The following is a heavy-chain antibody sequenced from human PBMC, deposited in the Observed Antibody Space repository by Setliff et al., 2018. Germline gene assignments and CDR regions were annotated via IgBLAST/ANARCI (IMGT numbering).Heavy chain of an antibody. Sequence: PSETLSLTCAVSGGSITSGSYYWIGIRPPAGEGLEWIGRLHTSGTTDYNPSPKGRVTISADTSTNHFSLKLTSVTAADTAVYYCASPRRDDLDSPFVPFDIWGHGTRVT. V-gene: IGHV4-61*02. CDR3: ASPRRDDLDSPFVPFDI. J-gene: IGHJ3*02. D-gene: IGHD3-3*01. CDR1: GGSITSGSYY. CDR2: LHTSGTT.